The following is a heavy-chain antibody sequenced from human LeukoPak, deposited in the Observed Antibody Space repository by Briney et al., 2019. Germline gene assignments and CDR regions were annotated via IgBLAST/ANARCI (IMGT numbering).Heavy chain of an antibody. CDR3: AKQRPYYGSASSLYFDY. D-gene: IGHD3-10*01. V-gene: IGHV3-30*18. CDR1: GFTFSGYG. CDR2: ISYDGSNK. J-gene: IGHJ4*02. Sequence: GRSLRLSCEASGFTFSGYGMHWVRQAPGKGLEWVAVISYDGSNKYYADSVKGRFTISRDNSKNTLYLQMSSLRAEDTAVYYCAKQRPYYGSASSLYFDYWGQGTLVTVSS.